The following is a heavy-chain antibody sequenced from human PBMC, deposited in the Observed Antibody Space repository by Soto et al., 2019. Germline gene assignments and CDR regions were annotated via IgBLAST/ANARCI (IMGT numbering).Heavy chain of an antibody. V-gene: IGHV3-23*01. CDR3: AKGRGQNWNFDY. D-gene: IGHD1-1*01. CDR2: IRGSGGTA. CDR1: GFTFSSYA. Sequence: EVQLLESGGGSVQPGGSLRPSWAGPGFTFSSYATDWALRPPGKGLDWVSTIRGSGGTANYADSVKGRFSISRDSLVNTLYLQMNSLRAEDTAVYYCAKGRGQNWNFDYWGQGTLVTVSP. J-gene: IGHJ4*02.